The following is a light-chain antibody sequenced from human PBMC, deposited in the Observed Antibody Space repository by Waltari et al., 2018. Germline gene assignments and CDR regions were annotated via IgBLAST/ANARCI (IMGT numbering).Light chain of an antibody. CDR2: DVS. Sequence: QSALTQPASVSGSPGQSITISCTGTSSDVGGYNYVSLYQQHPGKAPKLMIYDVSNRPSGGSNRFSGSKSGKTASLTISGLQAEDEAYYYCSSYTSSSTLIFGGGTKLTVL. CDR3: SSYTSSSTLI. V-gene: IGLV2-14*03. CDR1: SSDVGGYNY. J-gene: IGLJ2*01.